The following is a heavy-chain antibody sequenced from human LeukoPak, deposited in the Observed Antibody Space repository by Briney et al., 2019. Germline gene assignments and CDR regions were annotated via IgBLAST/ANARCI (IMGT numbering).Heavy chain of an antibody. V-gene: IGHV1-69*01. D-gene: IGHD1-26*01. CDR2: IIPLFGTT. J-gene: IGHJ4*02. Sequence: ASVKLSCAASGFTFTSYYMHWVRQAPGKGLEWVGEIIPLFGTTHYAQKFQGRVTITADESTTTGYVELSSLRSEDTAVYCCARGVIVAATHFDNWGQGTLVTVSS. CDR3: ARGVIVAATHFDN. CDR1: GFTFTSYY.